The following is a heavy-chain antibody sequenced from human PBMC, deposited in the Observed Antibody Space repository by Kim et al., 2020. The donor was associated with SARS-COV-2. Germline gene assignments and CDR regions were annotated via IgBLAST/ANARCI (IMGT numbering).Heavy chain of an antibody. CDR2: IYYSGST. J-gene: IGHJ6*02. D-gene: IGHD3-3*01. Sequence: SETLSLTCTVSGGSISSSSYYWGWIRQPPGKGLEWIGSIYYSGSTYYNPSLKSRVTISVDTSKNQFSLKLSSVTAADTAVYYCARDPTSGVVRLYYYYYGMDVWGQGTTVTVSS. CDR1: GGSISSSSYY. CDR3: ARDPTSGVVRLYYYYYGMDV. V-gene: IGHV4-39*07.